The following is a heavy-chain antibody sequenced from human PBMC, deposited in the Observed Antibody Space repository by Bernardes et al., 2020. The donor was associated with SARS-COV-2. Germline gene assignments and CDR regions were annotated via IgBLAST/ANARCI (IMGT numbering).Heavy chain of an antibody. CDR1: GFTFRSYW. CDR2: INTDGSSS. D-gene: IGHD3-3*02. Sequence: VGSLRLSCAASGFTFRSYWMHWVRQAPGKGLVWVSRINTDGSSSNYADFVKGRFTISRDNAKNTLYLQVNSLRAEDTAVYYCARSAFISGQNYFFDYWDQGSLVTVSS. J-gene: IGHJ4*02. V-gene: IGHV3-74*01. CDR3: ARSAFISGQNYFFDY.